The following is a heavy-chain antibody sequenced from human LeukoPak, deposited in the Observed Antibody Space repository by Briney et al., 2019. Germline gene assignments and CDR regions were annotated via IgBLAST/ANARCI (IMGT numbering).Heavy chain of an antibody. V-gene: IGHV4-59*01. J-gene: IGHJ4*02. D-gene: IGHD3-9*01. CDR1: GGSISSYY. CDR2: IYYSGST. CDR3: ARDAPNYDILTGYPEYYFDY. Sequence: KPSETLSLTCTVSGGSISSYYWSWIRQPPGKGLEWIGYIYYSGSTNYNPSLKSRVTISVDTSKNQFSLKLSSVTAADTAVYYCARDAPNYDILTGYPEYYFDYWGQGTLVTVSS.